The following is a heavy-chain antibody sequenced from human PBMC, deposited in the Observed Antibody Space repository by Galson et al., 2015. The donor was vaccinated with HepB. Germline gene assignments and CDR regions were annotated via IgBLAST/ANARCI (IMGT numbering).Heavy chain of an antibody. CDR3: ARSYGDYDGFDM. D-gene: IGHD4-17*01. J-gene: IGHJ3*02. CDR1: GYTFTSYY. Sequence: SVKVSCKASGYTFTSYYMHWVRQAPGQGLEWMGIINPSGGSTTYAQKFQGRVTMTRDTSTTTVYMELSSLRSEDTAVYYCARSYGDYDGFDMWGQGTMITVSS. CDR2: INPSGGST. V-gene: IGHV1-46*01.